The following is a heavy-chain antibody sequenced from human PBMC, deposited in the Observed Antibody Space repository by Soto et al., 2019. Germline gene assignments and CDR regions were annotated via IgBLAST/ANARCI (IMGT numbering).Heavy chain of an antibody. D-gene: IGHD5-12*01. CDR3: ARDRRWLRSYDAFDI. CDR2: IFYSGST. J-gene: IGHJ3*02. CDR1: GGSISTSRSY. Sequence: SETLSLTCNVSGGSISTSRSYWAWIRQPPGKGLEWIAYIFYSGSTNYNPSLKSRVTISVDTSKNQFSLKLSSVTAADTAVYYCARDRRWLRSYDAFDIWGQGTMVTVSS. V-gene: IGHV4-61*01.